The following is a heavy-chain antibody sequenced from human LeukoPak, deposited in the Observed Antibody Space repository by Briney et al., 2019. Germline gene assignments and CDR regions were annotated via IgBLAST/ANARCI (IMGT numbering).Heavy chain of an antibody. Sequence: SETLSLTCTVSGYSISSGYYWGWIRQPPGKGLEWIGSIYHSGSTNYNPSLKSRVTISVDTSKNQFSLKLSSVTAADTAVYYCARGECSGGSCYSYWGQGTLVTVSS. CDR3: ARGECSGGSCYSY. CDR1: GYSISSGYY. J-gene: IGHJ4*02. D-gene: IGHD2-15*01. CDR2: IYHSGST. V-gene: IGHV4-38-2*02.